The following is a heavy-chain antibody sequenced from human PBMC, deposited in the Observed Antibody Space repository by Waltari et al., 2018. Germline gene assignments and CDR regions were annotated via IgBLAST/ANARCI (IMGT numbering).Heavy chain of an antibody. CDR1: GFTFSSYG. D-gene: IGHD1-26*01. J-gene: IGHJ4*02. CDR2: IWDDGSNK. Sequence: QVQLVESGGGVVQPGRSLRLSCAASGFTFSSYGMHWVRQAPGKGLEWVEVIWDDGSNKYYADSVKGRFTISRDNSKNTLYLRMNSLRAEDTAMYYCAKVGATTGWGQGTLVTVSS. V-gene: IGHV3-30*18. CDR3: AKVGATTG.